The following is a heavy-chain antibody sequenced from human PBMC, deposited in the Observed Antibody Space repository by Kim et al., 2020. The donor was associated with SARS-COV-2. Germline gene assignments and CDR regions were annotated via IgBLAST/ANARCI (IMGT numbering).Heavy chain of an antibody. CDR3: ARGRVIAVGGYYYYYYGMDV. J-gene: IGHJ6*02. Sequence: SETLSLTCAVYGGSFSGYYWSWIRQPPGKGLEWIGEINHSGSTNYNPSLKSRVTISVDTSKNQFSLKLSSVTAADTAVYYCARGRVIAVGGYYYYYYGMDVWGQGNTVTVSS. CDR1: GGSFSGYY. CDR2: INHSGST. D-gene: IGHD6-19*01. V-gene: IGHV4-34*01.